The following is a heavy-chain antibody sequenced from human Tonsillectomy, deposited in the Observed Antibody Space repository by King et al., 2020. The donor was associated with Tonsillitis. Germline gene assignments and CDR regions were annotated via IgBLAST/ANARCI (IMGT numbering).Heavy chain of an antibody. CDR3: ARGYDRYDGSVSKYYYYGMDV. V-gene: IGHV4-30-4*01. D-gene: IGHD3-22*01. Sequence: VQLQESGPGLVKPSQTLSLTCTVSGGSISSGDYYWSWIRQPPGKGLEWIGYIYYSGTTYYNPSLKSRVTISVDTSKNQFSLKLSSVTAADTAVYYCARGYDRYDGSVSKYYYYGMDVWGQGTTVTVSS. J-gene: IGHJ6*02. CDR2: IYYSGTT. CDR1: GGSISSGDYY.